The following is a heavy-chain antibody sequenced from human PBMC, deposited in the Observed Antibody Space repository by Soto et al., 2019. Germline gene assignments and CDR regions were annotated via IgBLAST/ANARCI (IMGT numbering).Heavy chain of an antibody. CDR3: AKGSVVVPAAINGYNWFDP. CDR2: ISGSGGST. V-gene: IGHV3-23*01. CDR1: GFTFSSYA. D-gene: IGHD2-2*02. Sequence: GGSLRLSCAASGFTFSSYAMSWVRQAPGKGLEWVSAISGSGGSTYYADSVKGRFTISRDNSKNTLYLQMNSLRAEDTAVYYCAKGSVVVPAAINGYNWFDPWGQGTLVTVSS. J-gene: IGHJ5*02.